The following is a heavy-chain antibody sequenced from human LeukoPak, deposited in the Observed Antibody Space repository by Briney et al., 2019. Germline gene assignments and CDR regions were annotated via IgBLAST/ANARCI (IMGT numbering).Heavy chain of an antibody. CDR1: GGSFSGYY. V-gene: IGHV4-34*01. CDR2: INHSGSA. CDR3: ARGVRGIFYYYYYYMDV. D-gene: IGHD3-16*01. Sequence: ASETLSLTCAVYGGSFSGYYWSWIRQPPGKGLEWIGEINHSGSANYSPSLKRRVTISVETSKNQFSLKLSSVTAADTAVYYCARGVRGIFYYYYYYMDVWGQGTLVTVSS. J-gene: IGHJ6*03.